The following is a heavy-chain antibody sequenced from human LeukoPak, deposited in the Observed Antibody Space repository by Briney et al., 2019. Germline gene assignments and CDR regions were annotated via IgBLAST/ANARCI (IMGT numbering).Heavy chain of an antibody. D-gene: IGHD6-13*01. V-gene: IGHV4-39*01. J-gene: IGHJ5*02. CDR2: IYYSGST. CDR3: ARSSGYSSSGGLKWFDT. Sequence: SETLSLTCTVSGGSISSSSYYWGWIRQPPGKGLEWIGSIYYSGSTYYNPSLKSRVTISVDTSKNQFSLKLSSVTAADTAVYYCARSSGYSSSGGLKWFDTWGQGALVTVSS. CDR1: GGSISSSSYY.